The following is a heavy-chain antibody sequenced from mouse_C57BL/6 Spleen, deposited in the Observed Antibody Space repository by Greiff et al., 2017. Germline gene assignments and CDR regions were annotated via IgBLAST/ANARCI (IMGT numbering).Heavy chain of an antibody. J-gene: IGHJ3*01. CDR3: ARYDGKGVAY. V-gene: IGHV1-52*01. D-gene: IGHD2-3*01. Sequence: QVQLQQPGAELVRPGSSVKLSCKASGYTFTSYWMHWVKQRPIQGLEWIGNIDPSDSETHYNQKFKDKATLTVDKSSSTAYMQLSSLSSEDSAVYFCARYDGKGVAYWGQGTLVTVSA. CDR2: IDPSDSET. CDR1: GYTFTSYW.